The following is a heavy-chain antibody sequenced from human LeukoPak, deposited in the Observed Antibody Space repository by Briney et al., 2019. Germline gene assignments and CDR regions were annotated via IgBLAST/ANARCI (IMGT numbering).Heavy chain of an antibody. CDR2: IKQDGSEK. Sequence: GGSLRLSCAASGFTFSNYWMIWVRQAPGKGLEWVGNIKQDGSEKRYADSVRGRFTISRDNAQTSLYLQMNSLRAEDTAVYYCARAPDPWLQLTWGQGTLVTVSS. J-gene: IGHJ5*02. D-gene: IGHD5-24*01. CDR1: GFTFSNYW. V-gene: IGHV3-7*05. CDR3: ARAPDPWLQLT.